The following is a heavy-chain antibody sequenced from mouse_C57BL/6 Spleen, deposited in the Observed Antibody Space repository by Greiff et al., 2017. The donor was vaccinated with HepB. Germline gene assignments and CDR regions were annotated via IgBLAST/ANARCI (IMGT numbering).Heavy chain of an antibody. CDR1: GFTFSDYG. CDR2: ISSGSSTI. V-gene: IGHV5-17*01. D-gene: IGHD1-1*01. J-gene: IGHJ3*01. Sequence: DVKLQESGGGLVKPGGSLKLSCAASGFTFSDYGMHWVRQAPEKGLEWVAYISSGSSTIYYADTVKGRFTISRDNAKNTLFLQMTSLRSEDTAMYYCARTTLTTVVAPKAYWGQGTLVTVSA. CDR3: ARTTLTTVVAPKAY.